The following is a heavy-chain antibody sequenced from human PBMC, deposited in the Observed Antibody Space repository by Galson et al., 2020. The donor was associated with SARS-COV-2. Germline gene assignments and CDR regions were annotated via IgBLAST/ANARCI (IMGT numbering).Heavy chain of an antibody. V-gene: IGHV4-38-2*01. CDR1: GDSISGGYY. Sequence: SEILSLTCAVSGDSISGGYYWGWIRQPPGKGLEWIGSIYRTGDTYYTSSLKSRVTISQDTSKNQFFLTLSSVTAADTAVYYCARSLYSSPFDYWGQGALVTVSS. CDR2: IYRTGDT. D-gene: IGHD5-18*01. CDR3: ARSLYSSPFDY. J-gene: IGHJ4*02.